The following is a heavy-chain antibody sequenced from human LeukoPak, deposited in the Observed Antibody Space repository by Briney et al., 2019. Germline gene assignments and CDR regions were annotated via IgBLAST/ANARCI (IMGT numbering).Heavy chain of an antibody. CDR2: INAGNGNR. J-gene: IGHJ5*02. D-gene: IGHD3-10*01. CDR1: GYTFSNSG. Sequence: ASVKVSCKTSGYTFSNSGLHWVRQASGQSLEWMGWINAGNGNRKYSQKFQDRLTITTDTSASTVYMELNSLKSGDTAMYFCARGRGLIGTSWFDPWGQGTLVIVSS. V-gene: IGHV1-3*01. CDR3: ARGRGLIGTSWFDP.